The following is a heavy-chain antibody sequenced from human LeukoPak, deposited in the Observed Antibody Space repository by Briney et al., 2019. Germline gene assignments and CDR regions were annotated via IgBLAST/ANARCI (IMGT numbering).Heavy chain of an antibody. J-gene: IGHJ4*02. CDR3: AKEDLVRVDYFDY. Sequence: PGGSLRLSCVASGFTFSRYWMHWVRQAPGKGLEWVSAISGSGGSTYYADSVKGRFTISRDNSKNTLYLQMNSLRAEDTAVYYCAKEDLVRVDYFDYWGQGTLVTVSS. D-gene: IGHD6-6*01. V-gene: IGHV3-23*01. CDR2: ISGSGGST. CDR1: GFTFSRYW.